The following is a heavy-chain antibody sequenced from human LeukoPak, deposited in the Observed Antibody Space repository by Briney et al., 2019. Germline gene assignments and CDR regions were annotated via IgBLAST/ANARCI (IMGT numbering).Heavy chain of an antibody. J-gene: IGHJ6*03. CDR2: IYTSGST. Sequence: SETLSLTCTVSGGSITNYYWSWIRQPAGKGLEWIGRIYTSGSTNYNPSLKSRVTMSVDTSKNQFSLKLTSVTAADTAVYYCAREGDWTYYYYIDVWGKGTTVTISS. V-gene: IGHV4-4*07. D-gene: IGHD2-21*02. CDR1: GGSITNYY. CDR3: AREGDWTYYYYIDV.